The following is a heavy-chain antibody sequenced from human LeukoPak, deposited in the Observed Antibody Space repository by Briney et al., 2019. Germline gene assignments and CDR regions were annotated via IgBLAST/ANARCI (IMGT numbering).Heavy chain of an antibody. D-gene: IGHD5-18*01. V-gene: IGHV4-39*07. J-gene: IGHJ4*02. CDR2: IYYSGST. CDR3: ARVGYSYGYGFAYYFDY. CDR1: GGSISSSSYY. Sequence: SETLSLTCTVSGGSISSSSYYWGWIRQPPGKGLEWIGSIYYSGSTYYNPSLKSRVTISVDTSKNQFSLKRSSVTAADTAVYYCARVGYSYGYGFAYYFDYWGQGTLVTVSS.